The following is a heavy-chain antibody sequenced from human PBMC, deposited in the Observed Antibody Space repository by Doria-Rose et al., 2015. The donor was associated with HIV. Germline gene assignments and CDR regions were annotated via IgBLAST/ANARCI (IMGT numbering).Heavy chain of an antibody. CDR3: ARIKSSRWYHKYYFDF. J-gene: IGHJ4*02. D-gene: IGHD6-13*01. Sequence: QVTLKESGPVLVKPTETLTLTCTVSGVSLSSPGMGVSWIRQPPGKALEWLANIYSDDERSYKPSLRSRLTISRGTSKSQLVRTMTDMDPVDTATYYCARIKSSRWYHKYYFDFWGQGTLVIVSA. CDR1: GVSLSSPGMG. V-gene: IGHV2-26*01. CDR2: IYSDDER.